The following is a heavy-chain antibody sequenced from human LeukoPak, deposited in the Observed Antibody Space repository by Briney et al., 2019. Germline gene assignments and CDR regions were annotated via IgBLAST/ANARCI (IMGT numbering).Heavy chain of an antibody. Sequence: GGSLRLSCAASGFTFSTYTMNWVRQAPGKGLEWVSAISGSASATYHAASVKGRFAISRDNSKRTLYLQMNSLRVDDTAVYYCAKGRQSGDYFTSDFWGQGTLVTVSS. CDR2: ISGSASAT. D-gene: IGHD4-17*01. CDR3: AKGRQSGDYFTSDF. J-gene: IGHJ4*02. CDR1: GFTFSTYT. V-gene: IGHV3-23*01.